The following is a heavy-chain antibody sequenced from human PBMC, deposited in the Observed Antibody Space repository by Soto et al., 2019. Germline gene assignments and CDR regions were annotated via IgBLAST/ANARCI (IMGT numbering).Heavy chain of an antibody. V-gene: IGHV4-34*01. Sequence: SETLSLTCAVYGWSFSGYYWSWIRQPPGKGLEWIGEINHSGSTNYNPSLKSRVTISVDTSKNQFSLKLSSVTAADTAVYYCARVHLTGYPYRSYYYYGMDVWGQGTTVT. CDR1: GWSFSGYY. D-gene: IGHD3-9*01. CDR3: ARVHLTGYPYRSYYYYGMDV. J-gene: IGHJ6*02. CDR2: INHSGST.